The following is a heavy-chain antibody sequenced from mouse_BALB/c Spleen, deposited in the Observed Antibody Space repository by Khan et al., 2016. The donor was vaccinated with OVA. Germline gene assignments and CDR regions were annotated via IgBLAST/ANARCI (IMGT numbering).Heavy chain of an antibody. CDR2: ISTYYGDV. V-gene: IGHV1S137*01. CDR3: TRGGGGNRFAY. Sequence: VKLLESGAELVRPGVSVKISCKGSGYTFTDFTMHWVKQSHAKSLEWIGVISTYYGDVTYNQKFKGKATMTVDKSSSTAYMELARLTSEDSAIXYCTRGGGGNRFAYWGQGTLVTVSA. CDR1: GYTFTDFT. J-gene: IGHJ3*01.